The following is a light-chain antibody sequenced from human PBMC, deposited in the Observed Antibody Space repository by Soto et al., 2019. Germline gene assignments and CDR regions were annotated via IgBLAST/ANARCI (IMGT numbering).Light chain of an antibody. Sequence: QSALTQPASVSGSPGQTITIYCTGTRSDVGGYNYVSWYQQHPDKAPKLLIYDVSNRPSGVSNRFSGSKSGNTASLTIPGLQAEDEADYYCSSYTNTGTLVVFGGGTKLTVL. CDR2: DVS. CDR3: SSYTNTGTLVV. J-gene: IGLJ2*01. CDR1: RSDVGGYNY. V-gene: IGLV2-14*03.